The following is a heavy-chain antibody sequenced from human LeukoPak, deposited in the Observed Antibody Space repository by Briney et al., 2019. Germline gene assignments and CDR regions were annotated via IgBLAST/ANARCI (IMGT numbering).Heavy chain of an antibody. CDR2: INQDGSEK. CDR1: GITFSRFW. V-gene: IGHV3-7*03. J-gene: IGHJ6*02. Sequence: GGSLRLSCAASGITFSRFWMSWVRQAPGKGLQWVANINQDGSEKHYVDSVKGRFTISRDNAENSLYLQMNSLRAEDTAVYYCARDYRLVGAWENYFYAMDVWGQGTTVTVSS. CDR3: ARDYRLVGAWENYFYAMDV. D-gene: IGHD1-26*01.